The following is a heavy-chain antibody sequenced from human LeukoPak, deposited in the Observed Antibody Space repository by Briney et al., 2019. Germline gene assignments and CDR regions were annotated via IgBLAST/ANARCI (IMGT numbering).Heavy chain of an antibody. Sequence: PSETLSLTCTVSGNSISSGDNYWSWIRQPAGKGLEWIGRIYTSGSTNYNPSLKSRVTISVDTSKNQFSLKLSSVTAADTAVYYCARDLVYRGYRHAFDIWGQGTMVTVSS. J-gene: IGHJ3*02. CDR2: IYTSGST. D-gene: IGHD5-18*01. V-gene: IGHV4-61*02. CDR1: GNSISSGDNY. CDR3: ARDLVYRGYRHAFDI.